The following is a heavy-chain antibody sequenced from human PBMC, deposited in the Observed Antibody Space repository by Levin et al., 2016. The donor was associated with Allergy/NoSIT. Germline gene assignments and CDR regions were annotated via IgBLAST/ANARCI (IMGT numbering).Heavy chain of an antibody. J-gene: IGHJ4*02. V-gene: IGHV4-59*11. CDR3: VRDLASPQNTGWYTKGFDY. Sequence: GSLRLSCSVSGVSISNHFWSWVRQAPGKGLEWIGHVYYNGGTNCNPSLKSRVTMSVDTSKNQFSLSLSSVSAADTAIYYCVRDLASPQNTGWYTKGFDYWGQGTLVTVSS. CDR2: VYYNGGT. D-gene: IGHD6-19*01. CDR1: GVSISNHF.